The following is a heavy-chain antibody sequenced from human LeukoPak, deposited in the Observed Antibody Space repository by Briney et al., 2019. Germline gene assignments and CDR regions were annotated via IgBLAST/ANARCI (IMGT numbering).Heavy chain of an antibody. CDR2: IYSGGST. CDR3: AREDKEYFDY. J-gene: IGHJ4*02. Sequence: GGSLRLSCAASGFTVSSNYMSWVRQAPGKGLEWVSVIYSGGSTYYADSVKGRFTIPRDNSKNTLYLQMNSLRAEDTAVYYCAREDKEYFDYWGQGTLVTVSS. CDR1: GFTVSSNY. V-gene: IGHV3-53*01.